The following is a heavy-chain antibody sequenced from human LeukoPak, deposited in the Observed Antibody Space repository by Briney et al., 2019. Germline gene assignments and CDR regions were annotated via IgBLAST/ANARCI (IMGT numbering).Heavy chain of an antibody. Sequence: PSETLSLTCTVSGGSISSYYWGWIRQPPGKGLEWIGSIYYSGSTYYNPSLKSRVTISVDTSKNQFSLKLSSVTAADTAVYYCARDWSITMVRGVIDYWGQGTLVTVSS. V-gene: IGHV4-39*07. CDR1: GGSISSYY. CDR2: IYYSGST. J-gene: IGHJ4*02. CDR3: ARDWSITMVRGVIDY. D-gene: IGHD3-10*01.